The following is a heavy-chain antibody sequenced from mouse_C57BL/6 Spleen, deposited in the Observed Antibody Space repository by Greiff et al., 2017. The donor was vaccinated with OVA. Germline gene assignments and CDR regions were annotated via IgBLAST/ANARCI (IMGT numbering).Heavy chain of an antibody. CDR2: ISDGGSYT. J-gene: IGHJ3*01. D-gene: IGHD1-1*01. CDR1: GFTFSSYA. CDR3: ARDRYGSSYAWFAY. V-gene: IGHV5-4*01. Sequence: EVQVVESGGGLVKPGGSLKLSCAASGFTFSSYAMSWVRQTPEKRLEWVATISDGGSYTYYPDNVKGRFTISRDNAKNNLYLQMSHLKSEDTAMYYCARDRYGSSYAWFAYWGQGTLVTVSA.